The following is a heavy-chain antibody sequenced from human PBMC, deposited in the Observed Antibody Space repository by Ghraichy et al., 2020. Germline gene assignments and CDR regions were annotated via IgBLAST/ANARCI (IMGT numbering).Heavy chain of an antibody. CDR1: RFTFSSYG. V-gene: IGHV3-23*01. J-gene: IGHJ6*02. Sequence: GGSLRLSCAASRFTFSSYGMSWVRQAPGKGLEWVSAISGSGGGTYYADSVKGRFTISRDNSKNTLYLLMSSLRAEDTAVYYCAKGLGLQHYYYYGMDVWGQRTTVTVSS. D-gene: IGHD2-15*01. CDR3: AKGLGLQHYYYYGMDV. CDR2: ISGSGGGT.